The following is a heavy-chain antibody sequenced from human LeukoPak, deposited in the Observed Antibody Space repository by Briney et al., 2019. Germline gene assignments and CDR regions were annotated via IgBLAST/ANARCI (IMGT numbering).Heavy chain of an antibody. J-gene: IGHJ3*02. D-gene: IGHD1-14*01. CDR1: GGSFSGYY. Sequence: SETLSLTCAVYGGSFSGYYWSWIRQPPGKGLEWIGEINHSGSTNYNPSLTSRVTISVDTSKNQSSLQLSPVPAADTAVDYCATEETFLGTSDAFDIWGQGTMATVSS. CDR3: ATEETFLGTSDAFDI. CDR2: INHSGST. V-gene: IGHV4-34*01.